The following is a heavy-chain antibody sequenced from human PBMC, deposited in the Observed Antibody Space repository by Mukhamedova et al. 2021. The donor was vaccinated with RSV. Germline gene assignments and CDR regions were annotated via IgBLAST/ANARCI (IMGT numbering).Heavy chain of an antibody. Sequence: STWGMHWVRQGPGKGLEWVAAIQSDGSRKYYVDSVNGRFTVSRDSSSNTVVLQMNSLRVEDTAVYYCARDICNRPSCLDSWGQGTLVTV. CDR1: STWG. D-gene: IGHD2/OR15-2a*01. J-gene: IGHJ4*02. V-gene: IGHV3-33*01. CDR3: ARDICNRPSCLDS. CDR2: IQSDGSRK.